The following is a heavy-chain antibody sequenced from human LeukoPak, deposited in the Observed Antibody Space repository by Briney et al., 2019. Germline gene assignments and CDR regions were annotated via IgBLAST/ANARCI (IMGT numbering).Heavy chain of an antibody. CDR3: AKASKGVASHFDY. V-gene: IGHV3-23*01. CDR2: ISGSGGST. Sequence: GGSLRLSCAASGYPFSSYAMSWVRQAPGKGLEWVSSISGSGGSTYCADSVKGRYTIPRDNPKNTLYLQMNSLRAEDTAVYYCAKASKGVASHFDYWGQGTLVTVSS. D-gene: IGHD2-15*01. J-gene: IGHJ4*02. CDR1: GYPFSSYA.